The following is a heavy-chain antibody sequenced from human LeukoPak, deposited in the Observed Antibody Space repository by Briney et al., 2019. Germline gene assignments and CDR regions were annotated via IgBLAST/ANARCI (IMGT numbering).Heavy chain of an antibody. V-gene: IGHV1-2*02. CDR3: ARVWFGELDAFDI. D-gene: IGHD3-10*01. Sequence: GASVKVSCKASGYTFTGYHMHWVRQAPGQGLEWMGWINPNSGGTNYAQKFQGRVTMTRDTSISTAYMELSRLRSDDTAVYYCARVWFGELDAFDIWGQGTMVTVSS. CDR2: INPNSGGT. CDR1: GYTFTGYH. J-gene: IGHJ3*02.